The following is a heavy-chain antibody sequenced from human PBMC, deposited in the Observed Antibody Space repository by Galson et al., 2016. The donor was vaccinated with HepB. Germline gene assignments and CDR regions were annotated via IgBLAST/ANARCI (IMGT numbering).Heavy chain of an antibody. Sequence: SLRLSCAASGFTFSHYGLHWVRQAPGKGLEWVAVISYDAKNQDYGDSVRGRFTISRDNSKNTLSLQMNNLKPEDTAVYYCARDPTYSDDSSGFYYDFWGLGTRVTGSS. V-gene: IGHV3-30*03. CDR3: ARDPTYSDDSSGFYYDF. CDR1: GFTFSHYG. CDR2: ISYDAKNQ. D-gene: IGHD3-22*01. J-gene: IGHJ4*02.